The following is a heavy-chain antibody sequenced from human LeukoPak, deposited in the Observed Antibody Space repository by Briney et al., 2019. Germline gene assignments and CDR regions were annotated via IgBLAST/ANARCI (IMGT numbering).Heavy chain of an antibody. CDR2: ISSGGGTR. CDR1: GFTFSSYE. J-gene: IGHJ3*02. D-gene: IGHD3-22*01. V-gene: IGHV3-48*03. Sequence: GGSLRLSCAASGFTFSSYEMHWVRQAPGKGLEWVSYISSGGGTRSYADSVKGRFTISRDNAKNSLYLQMNSLRAEDTAVYYCARDRGRRGITMRSDAFDIWGQGTMVTVSS. CDR3: ARDRGRRGITMRSDAFDI.